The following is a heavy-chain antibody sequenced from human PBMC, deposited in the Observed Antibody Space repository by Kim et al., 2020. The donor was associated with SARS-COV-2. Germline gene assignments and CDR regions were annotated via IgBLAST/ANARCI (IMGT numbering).Heavy chain of an antibody. Sequence: LKSRVTISVDKSKNQSSLQLSSVTAADTAVYYCARDGGYGDPGGNWFDPWGQGTLVTVSS. D-gene: IGHD4-17*01. CDR3: ARDGGYGDPGGNWFDP. V-gene: IGHV4-4*02. J-gene: IGHJ5*02.